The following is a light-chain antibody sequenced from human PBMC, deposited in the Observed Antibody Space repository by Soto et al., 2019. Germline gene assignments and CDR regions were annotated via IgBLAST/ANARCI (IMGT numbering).Light chain of an antibody. CDR2: GAS. J-gene: IGKJ4*01. Sequence: EIVLTQSPGTLSLSPGERATLSCRASQSVSSNYLAWYQQEPGQAPRLLIYGASSRVTGIPDRFSGSGSGTDFTLTISRLEPEDSAVYYCQQYGTSPLTFGGGTKVDIK. CDR1: QSVSSNY. CDR3: QQYGTSPLT. V-gene: IGKV3-20*01.